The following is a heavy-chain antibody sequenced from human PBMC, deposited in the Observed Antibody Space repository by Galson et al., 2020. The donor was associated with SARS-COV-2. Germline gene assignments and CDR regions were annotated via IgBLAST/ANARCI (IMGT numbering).Heavy chain of an antibody. CDR3: AKDMRGSGVYYYYAMDV. CDR2: ISWNSGSI. D-gene: IGHD6-13*01. CDR1: GFTFDDYA. Sequence: GGSLRLSCAASGFTFDDYALHWVRQAPGKGLEWVAGISWNSGSIGYADSVKGRFSVSRDNAKKSLYLQMNSLRTEDTALYRCAKDMRGSGVYYYYAMDVWGQGTTVTVSS. J-gene: IGHJ6*02. V-gene: IGHV3-9*01.